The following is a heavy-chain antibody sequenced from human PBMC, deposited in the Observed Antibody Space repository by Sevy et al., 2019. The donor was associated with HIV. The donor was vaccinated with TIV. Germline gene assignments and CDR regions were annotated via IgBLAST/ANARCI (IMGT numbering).Heavy chain of an antibody. CDR1: GYTFSNYW. V-gene: IGHV5-51*01. Sequence: GESLKISCKGSGYTFSNYWFGWVRQMPGKGLEWMGVIYPGDSVTRYSPSFQGQVTMSADKSTSTAYLQWSSLKTSDTAIYFCARYPIVVVPAAEYYFDYWGQGTLVTVSS. D-gene: IGHD2-2*01. CDR2: IYPGDSVT. J-gene: IGHJ4*02. CDR3: ARYPIVVVPAAEYYFDY.